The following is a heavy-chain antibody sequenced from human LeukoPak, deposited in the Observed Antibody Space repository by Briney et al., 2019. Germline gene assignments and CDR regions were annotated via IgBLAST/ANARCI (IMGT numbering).Heavy chain of an antibody. D-gene: IGHD1-14*01. CDR2: ISYDGSNK. CDR1: GFTFSSYA. CDR3: ASTLGSPPEY. V-gene: IGHV3-30-3*01. J-gene: IGHJ4*02. Sequence: GGSLRLSCAGSGFTFSSYAMHWVRQAPGKGLEWVAVISYDGSNKYYADSVKGRFTISRDNSKNTLYLQMNSLRAEDTAVYYCASTLGSPPEYWGQGTLVTVSS.